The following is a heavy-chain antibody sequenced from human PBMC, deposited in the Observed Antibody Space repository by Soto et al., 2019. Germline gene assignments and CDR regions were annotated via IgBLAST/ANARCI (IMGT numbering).Heavy chain of an antibody. CDR2: ISYDGSNK. V-gene: IGHV3-30-3*01. CDR3: ARVPRIAAAGSDY. D-gene: IGHD6-13*01. Sequence: GGSLRLSCAASGFTFSSYAMHWVRQAPGKGLEWVAVISYDGSNKYYADSVKGRFTISRDNSKNTLYLQMNSLRAEDTAVYYCARVPRIAAAGSDYWGQGTLVTVS. CDR1: GFTFSSYA. J-gene: IGHJ4*02.